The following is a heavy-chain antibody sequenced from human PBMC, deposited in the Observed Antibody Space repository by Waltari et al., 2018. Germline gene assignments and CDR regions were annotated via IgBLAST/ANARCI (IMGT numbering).Heavy chain of an antibody. Sequence: QVQLVQSGAEVKKPGSSVKVSCKASGGTFSSYAISWVRQAPGKGLEWMGRIIPILGIANYAQKFQGRVTITADKSTSTAYMELSSLRSEDTAVYYCAREIVVVPAAIRAGWFDPWGQGTLVTVSS. V-gene: IGHV1-69*04. CDR3: AREIVVVPAAIRAGWFDP. J-gene: IGHJ5*02. D-gene: IGHD2-2*01. CDR2: IIPILGIA. CDR1: GGTFSSYA.